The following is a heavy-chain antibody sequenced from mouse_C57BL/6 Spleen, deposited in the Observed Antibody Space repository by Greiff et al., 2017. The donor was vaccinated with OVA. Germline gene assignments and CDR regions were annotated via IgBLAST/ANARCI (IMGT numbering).Heavy chain of an antibody. Sequence: VQLQQPGAELVKPGASVKLSCKASGYTFTSYWMQWVKQRPGQGLEWIGEIDPSDSYTNYNQKFKGKATLTVDTSSSTAYMQRSSLTSEDSAVYYCARAHYYGSSDYWGQGTTLTVSS. CDR3: ARAHYYGSSDY. CDR2: IDPSDSYT. V-gene: IGHV1-50*01. CDR1: GYTFTSYW. D-gene: IGHD1-1*01. J-gene: IGHJ2*01.